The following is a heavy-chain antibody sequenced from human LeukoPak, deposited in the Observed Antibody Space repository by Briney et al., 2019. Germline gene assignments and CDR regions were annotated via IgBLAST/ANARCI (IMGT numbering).Heavy chain of an antibody. CDR1: GFTFSSYW. D-gene: IGHD3-9*01. V-gene: IGHV3-7*01. Sequence: GGSLRLSCAASGFTFSSYWMSWVRQAPGKGLEWVANIKQDGSEKYYVDSVKGRFTISRDNAKNSLYLQMNSLRAEDTAVYYCAKGPQVVRYFDWLLLDYWGQGTLVTVSS. J-gene: IGHJ4*02. CDR3: AKGPQVVRYFDWLLLDY. CDR2: IKQDGSEK.